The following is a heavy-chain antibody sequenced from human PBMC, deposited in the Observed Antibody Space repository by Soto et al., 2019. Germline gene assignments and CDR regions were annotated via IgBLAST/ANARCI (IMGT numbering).Heavy chain of an antibody. CDR3: ARGGGSDSSGYYLDY. CDR1: GGSISSGDYY. J-gene: IGHJ4*02. D-gene: IGHD3-22*01. CDR2: IYYSGST. V-gene: IGHV4-30-4*01. Sequence: SETLSLTCTVSGGSISSGDYYWSWIRQPPGKGLEWIGYIYYSGSTYYNPSLKSRVTISVDTSKNQFSLKLSSVTAADTAVYYCARGGGSDSSGYYLDYWGQGTLVTVSS.